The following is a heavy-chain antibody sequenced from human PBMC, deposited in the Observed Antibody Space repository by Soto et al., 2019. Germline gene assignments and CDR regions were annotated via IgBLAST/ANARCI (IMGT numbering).Heavy chain of an antibody. Sequence: QVQLVESGGGVVQPGRSLRLSCAASGFTFSSYGMHWVRQAPGKGLEWVAVISYAGSNKYYADSVKGRFTISRDNSKNTLYLQMNSLRAEDTAVYYCAKDQDVVVVAATSLDYWGQGTLVTVSS. CDR2: ISYAGSNK. D-gene: IGHD2-15*01. CDR3: AKDQDVVVVAATSLDY. CDR1: GFTFSSYG. V-gene: IGHV3-30*18. J-gene: IGHJ4*02.